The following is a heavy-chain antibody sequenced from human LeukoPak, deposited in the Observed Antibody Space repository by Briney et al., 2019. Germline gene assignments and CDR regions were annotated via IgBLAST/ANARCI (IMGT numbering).Heavy chain of an antibody. CDR2: ISDTSTNT. J-gene: IGHJ6*02. CDR1: GFTFSNYN. D-gene: IGHD3-10*01. CDR3: AKVPYPDYGSWRPPFMDV. Sequence: GGSLRLSCAASGFTFSNYNMSWVRQAPGKGLEWVSTISDTSTNTYYADSVTGRFTISRDNSMNTLYLQMNSLGAEDTAIYFCAKVPYPDYGSWRPPFMDVWGQGTTVAVSS. V-gene: IGHV3-23*01.